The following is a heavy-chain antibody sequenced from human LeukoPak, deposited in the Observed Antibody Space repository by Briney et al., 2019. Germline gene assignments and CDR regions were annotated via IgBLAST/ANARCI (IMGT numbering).Heavy chain of an antibody. CDR1: GYTFTSYG. J-gene: IGHJ3*02. CDR3: ARDILLWFGESKTPFDI. CDR2: ISAYNGNT. D-gene: IGHD3-10*01. V-gene: IGHV1-18*01. Sequence: ASVKVSCKASGYTFTSYGISWVRQAPGQGLEWMGWISAYNGNTNYAQKLQGRVTMTTDTSTSTAYMELRSLRSDDTAVYYCARDILLWFGESKTPFDIWGQGTMGTASS.